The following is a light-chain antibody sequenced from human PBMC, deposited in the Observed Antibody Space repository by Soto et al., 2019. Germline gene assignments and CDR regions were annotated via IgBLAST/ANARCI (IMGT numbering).Light chain of an antibody. CDR3: QQNFINAVA. CDR2: AAS. Sequence: DIQMTQSPSSLSASVGDRVTITCRASQSISNYLNWYQQKPGKAPKLLIYAASTLQRGVPSRFSGSGSGTDFTLTISSLQPEDFATYYCQQNFINAVAFGGGTKVEVK. J-gene: IGKJ4*01. CDR1: QSISNY. V-gene: IGKV1-39*01.